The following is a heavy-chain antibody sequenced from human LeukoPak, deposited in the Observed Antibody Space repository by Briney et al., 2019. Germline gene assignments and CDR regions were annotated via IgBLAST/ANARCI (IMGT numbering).Heavy chain of an antibody. J-gene: IGHJ3*02. CDR3: AKGDYGGNSHTFDI. D-gene: IGHD4-23*01. CDR2: IKSKTDGGTT. CDR1: GFSFNNAW. Sequence: GGSLRLSCAASGFSFNNAWMRWVRQAPGKGLEWVGRIKSKTDGGTTDYAAPVKGRFTISRDNSKNTLSLQVNSLRSEDAAVYFCAKGDYGGNSHTFDIWGQGTLVTVSS. V-gene: IGHV3-15*01.